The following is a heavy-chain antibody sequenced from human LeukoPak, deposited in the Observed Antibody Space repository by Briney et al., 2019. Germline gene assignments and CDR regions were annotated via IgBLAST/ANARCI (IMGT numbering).Heavy chain of an antibody. CDR2: ISGSGGST. J-gene: IGHJ4*02. Sequence: PGGSLRLSCAASGFTFNNYGMHWVRQAPGKGLEWVSAISGSGGSTYYADSVKGRFTISRDNSKNTLYLQMNSLRAEDTAVYYCAKDDGWYRPPGFDYWGQGTLVTVSS. CDR1: GFTFNNYG. CDR3: AKDDGWYRPPGFDY. V-gene: IGHV3-23*01. D-gene: IGHD6-19*01.